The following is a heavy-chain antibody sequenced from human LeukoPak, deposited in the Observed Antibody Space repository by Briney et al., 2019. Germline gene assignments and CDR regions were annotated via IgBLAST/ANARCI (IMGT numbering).Heavy chain of an antibody. Sequence: GGSLRLSCTASGFTFGDYAMSWVRQAPGKGLEWISYIGISSGNTKYADSVKGRFTISGDKAKNSVYLQMNSLRVEDTAVYYCARDIKYAFDNWGQGTLVTVSS. CDR3: ARDIKYAFDN. CDR2: IGISSGNT. J-gene: IGHJ4*02. V-gene: IGHV3-11*06. D-gene: IGHD2-2*01. CDR1: GFTFGDYA.